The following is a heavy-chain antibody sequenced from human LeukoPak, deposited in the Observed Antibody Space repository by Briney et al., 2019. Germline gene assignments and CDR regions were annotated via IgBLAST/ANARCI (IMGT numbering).Heavy chain of an antibody. V-gene: IGHV4-31*03. CDR1: GGSISSGGYY. D-gene: IGHD6-13*01. J-gene: IGHJ6*03. CDR2: IYYSGST. Sequence: SQTLSLTRTVSGGSISSGGYYWSWIRQHPGKGLEWIGYIYYSGSTYYNPSLKSRVTISVDTSKNQLSLKLSSVTAADTAVYYCAREGQQLVLYYYYYMDVWGKGTTVTVSS. CDR3: AREGQQLVLYYYYYMDV.